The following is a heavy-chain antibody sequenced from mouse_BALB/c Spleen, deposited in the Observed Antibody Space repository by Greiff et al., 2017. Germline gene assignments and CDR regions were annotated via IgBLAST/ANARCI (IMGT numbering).Heavy chain of an antibody. CDR1: GFAFSSYD. V-gene: IGHV5-12-1*01. D-gene: IGHD3-3*01. J-gene: IGHJ4*01. CDR3: ARHGQNLYYAMDY. CDR2: ISSGGGST. Sequence: EVQRVESGGGLVKPGGSLKLSCAASGFAFSSYDMSWVRQTPEKRLEWVAYISSGGGSTYYPDTVKGRFTISRDNAKNTLYLQMSSLKSEDTAMYYCARHGQNLYYAMDYWGQGTSVTVSS.